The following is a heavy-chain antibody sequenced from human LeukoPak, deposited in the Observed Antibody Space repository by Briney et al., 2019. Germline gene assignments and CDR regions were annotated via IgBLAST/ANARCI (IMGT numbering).Heavy chain of an antibody. Sequence: GGSRRLSCAASGFSFSTYAMSWVRQAPGKVLEYVAAISSNGGNTYYPNSMKGRFTISRDNSKNTLYLQMGSLRVEDMAVYYCARRDTSGYFSDYWGQGTLVTVSS. D-gene: IGHD6-19*01. V-gene: IGHV3-64*01. CDR2: ISSNGGNT. CDR3: ARRDTSGYFSDY. J-gene: IGHJ4*02. CDR1: GFSFSTYA.